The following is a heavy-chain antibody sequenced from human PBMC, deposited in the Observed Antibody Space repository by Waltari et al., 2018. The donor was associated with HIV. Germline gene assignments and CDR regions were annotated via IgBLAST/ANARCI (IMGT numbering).Heavy chain of an antibody. CDR3: ARWRGPGGYSYGGGYFDY. V-gene: IGHV4-4*02. Sequence: QVQLQESGPGLVKPSGTLSLTCAVSGGSISSSNWWSWVRQPPGKGLEWIGEIYHSGSTNYNPSLKSRVTISVDKSKNQFSLKLSSVTAADTAVYYCARWRGPGGYSYGGGYFDYWGQGTLVTVSS. D-gene: IGHD5-18*01. CDR1: GGSISSSNW. CDR2: IYHSGST. J-gene: IGHJ4*02.